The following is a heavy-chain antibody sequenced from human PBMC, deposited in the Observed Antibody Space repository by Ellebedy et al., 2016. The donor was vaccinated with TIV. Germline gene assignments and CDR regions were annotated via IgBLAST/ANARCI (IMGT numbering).Heavy chain of an antibody. D-gene: IGHD5-24*01. Sequence: GESLKISCVASEFTFRNYAVGWVRQAPGKGLEWISLISSTGATTYYADYVKGRFTISRDNSQNIFYLQMNSLRDEDTDVYYCARDIDGDPDWFFDLWGRGTLVTVSS. J-gene: IGHJ2*01. V-gene: IGHV3-23*01. CDR1: EFTFRNYA. CDR3: ARDIDGDPDWFFDL. CDR2: ISSTGATT.